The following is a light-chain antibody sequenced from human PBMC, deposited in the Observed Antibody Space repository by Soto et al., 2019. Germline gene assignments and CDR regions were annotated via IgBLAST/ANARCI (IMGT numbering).Light chain of an antibody. V-gene: IGLV2-11*01. CDR2: DVS. CDR3: CSYAGSPRYV. Sequence: QSALTQPRSVSGSPGQSVTISCTGTSSDVGGYNYVSWYQQHPGKAPKVMIYDVSERPSGVPDRFSGSKSVNTASLTSSGLQAEDEADYYCCSYAGSPRYVLGTGTKLTVL. J-gene: IGLJ1*01. CDR1: SSDVGGYNY.